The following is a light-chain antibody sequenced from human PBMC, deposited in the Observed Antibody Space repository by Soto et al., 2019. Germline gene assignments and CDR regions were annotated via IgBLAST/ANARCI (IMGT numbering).Light chain of an antibody. CDR2: EVS. CDR1: SSDVGGYNF. J-gene: IGLJ2*01. CDR3: TSYTNKNTLV. V-gene: IGLV2-14*01. Sequence: QSVLTQPASVSGSPGQSITISCTGTSSDVGGYNFVSWYQHHPGKVPKVMIYEVSNRPSEVSSRFSGSKFGNTASLTISGLQAEDEADYYCTSYTNKNTLVFGGGTKLTVL.